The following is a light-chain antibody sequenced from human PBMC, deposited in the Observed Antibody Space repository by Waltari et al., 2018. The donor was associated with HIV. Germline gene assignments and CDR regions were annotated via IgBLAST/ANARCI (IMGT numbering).Light chain of an antibody. CDR1: RSTIGSNF. V-gene: IGLV1-47*01. J-gene: IGLJ2*01. CDR2: KNN. Sequence: SVLTQPPSASGTAGQRVTISCSARRSTIGSNFVFWYQQFPGSAPKLLIYKNNQRFSGVPGRFSGSKSGTSASLAISGRRSEDEAAYYCAAWDDNLVGHVVFGGGTNLTV. CDR3: AAWDDNLVGHVV.